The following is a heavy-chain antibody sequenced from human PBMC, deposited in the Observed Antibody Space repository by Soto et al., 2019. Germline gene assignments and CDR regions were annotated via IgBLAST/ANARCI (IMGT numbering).Heavy chain of an antibody. Sequence: ASVKVSCKASGYTFTGYYMHWVRQAPGQGLEWMGWINPNSGGTNYAQKFQGRVTMTRDTSISTDYMELSRLRSDDTAVYYCARGPAVLTRYQNYLECCGKGTLVRV. CDR1: GYTFTGYY. CDR2: INPNSGGT. CDR3: ARGPAVLTRYQNYLEC. V-gene: IGHV1-2*02. J-gene: IGHJ4*02. D-gene: IGHD3-9*01.